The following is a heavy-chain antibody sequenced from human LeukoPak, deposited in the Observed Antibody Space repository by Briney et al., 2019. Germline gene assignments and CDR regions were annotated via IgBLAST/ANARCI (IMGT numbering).Heavy chain of an antibody. CDR3: ARALARRPDY. CDR2: VNHYGST. V-gene: IGHV4-34*01. J-gene: IGHJ4*02. CDR1: GGSFSDYY. D-gene: IGHD3-3*02. Sequence: SETLSLTCAVYGGSFSDYYWSWIRQPPGKGLEWIGEVNHYGSTNYNPSLKSRVTISVDTSKNHFSLKLSSVTAADTAPYYCARALARRPDYWGQGTLVTVSS.